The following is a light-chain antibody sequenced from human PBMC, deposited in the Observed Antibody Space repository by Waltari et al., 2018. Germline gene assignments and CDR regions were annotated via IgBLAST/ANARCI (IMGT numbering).Light chain of an antibody. CDR1: QTVLYSSNNKNY. Sequence: DIVMTQSPDSLAVSLGERATINCKSSQTVLYSSNNKNYLAWYQQKPGQSPKLLIYWASNRESGVPDRFRGSGSGTDFTLTISSLQAEDVAVYYCQQYYSTLTFGGGTKVEIK. CDR2: WAS. CDR3: QQYYSTLT. V-gene: IGKV4-1*01. J-gene: IGKJ4*01.